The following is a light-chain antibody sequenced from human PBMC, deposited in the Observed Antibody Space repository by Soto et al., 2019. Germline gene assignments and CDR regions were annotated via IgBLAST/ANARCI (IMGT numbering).Light chain of an antibody. Sequence: EILLTQAPVTLSLSPGERATLSCRAIQSVSSSYLAWYQQKPGQAPRLLIYGASSRATGIPDRFSGSGSGTDFTLTISRLEPEDFAVYYCQQDGSSRTFGPGTKVDI. CDR1: QSVSSSY. CDR3: QQDGSSRT. V-gene: IGKV3-20*01. J-gene: IGKJ3*01. CDR2: GAS.